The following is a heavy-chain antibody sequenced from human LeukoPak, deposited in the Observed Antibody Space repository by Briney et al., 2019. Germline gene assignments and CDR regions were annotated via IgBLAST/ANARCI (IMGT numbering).Heavy chain of an antibody. CDR1: GGSISSSSYY. V-gene: IGHV4-30-4*08. Sequence: PSETLSLTCTVSGGSISSSSYYWSWIRQPPGKGLEWIGYIYYSGSTYYNPSLKSRVTISVDTSKNQFSLKLSSVTAADTAVYYCARVRRNYYFDYWGQGTLVTVSS. CDR3: ARVRRNYYFDY. CDR2: IYYSGST. J-gene: IGHJ4*02.